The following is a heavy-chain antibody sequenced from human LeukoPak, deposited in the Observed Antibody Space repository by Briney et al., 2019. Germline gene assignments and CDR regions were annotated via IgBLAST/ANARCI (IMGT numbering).Heavy chain of an antibody. Sequence: AGESLKISCKGSGSSFTSYWITWVRQMPGKGLEWMGRIDPTDSYTYYSPSFQGHVTISADKSISTAYLQWGSLKASDTAMYYCARHVPVGYRSGTSCSYGMDVWGQGTTVTVSS. V-gene: IGHV5-10-1*01. CDR1: GSSFTSYW. J-gene: IGHJ6*02. CDR3: ARHVPVGYRSGTSCSYGMDV. CDR2: IDPTDSYT. D-gene: IGHD2-2*03.